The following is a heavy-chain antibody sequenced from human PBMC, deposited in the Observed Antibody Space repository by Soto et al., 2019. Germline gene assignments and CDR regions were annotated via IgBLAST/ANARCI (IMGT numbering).Heavy chain of an antibody. Sequence: SETLSLTCAVYGGSFSGYYWSWIRQPPGKGLEWIGEINHSGSTNYNPSLKSRVTISVDTSKNQFSLKLSSVTAADTAVYYCARHVAEDIVVVVAEAAPDAFDIWGQGTMVTVSS. CDR2: INHSGST. J-gene: IGHJ3*02. D-gene: IGHD2-15*01. CDR1: GGSFSGYY. CDR3: ARHVAEDIVVVVAEAAPDAFDI. V-gene: IGHV4-34*01.